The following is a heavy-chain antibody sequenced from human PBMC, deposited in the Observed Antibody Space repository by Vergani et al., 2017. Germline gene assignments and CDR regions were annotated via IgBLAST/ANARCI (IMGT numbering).Heavy chain of an antibody. CDR3: ARSSHLEWLLYSLYGMDV. V-gene: IGHV4-59*12. Sequence: QVQLQESGPGLVKPSETLSLTCTVSGGSISSYYWSWIRQTPGKGLEWIGYIYYSGSTNYNPSLKSRVTISVDTSKNQFSLKLSSVTAADTAVYYCARSSHLEWLLYSLYGMDVWGQGTTVTVSS. CDR2: IYYSGST. J-gene: IGHJ6*02. D-gene: IGHD3-3*01. CDR1: GGSISSYY.